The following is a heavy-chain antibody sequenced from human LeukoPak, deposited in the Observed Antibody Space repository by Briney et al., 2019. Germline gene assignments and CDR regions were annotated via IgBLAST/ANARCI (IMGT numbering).Heavy chain of an antibody. V-gene: IGHV4-59*01. CDR3: ARANYYGSGPETFDI. CDR2: IYYSGST. Sequence: SETLSLTCTISGGSIGSYYWSWIRPPPGKGLQWIGYIYYSGSTNYNPSLKSRVTISVDTSKNQFSLNLSSVTATDTAVYYCARANYYGSGPETFDIWGQGTMVTVSS. CDR1: GGSIGSYY. D-gene: IGHD3-10*01. J-gene: IGHJ3*02.